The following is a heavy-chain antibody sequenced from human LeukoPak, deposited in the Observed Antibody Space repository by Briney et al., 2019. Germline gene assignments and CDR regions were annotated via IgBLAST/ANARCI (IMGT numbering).Heavy chain of an antibody. J-gene: IGHJ6*02. Sequence: ASVKVSCKASGYTFTSYDINWVRQATGQGLEWMGWMNPNSGNAGYAQKFQGRVTMTRNTSISTAYMELSSLRSEDTAVYYCARDGYSSGLGYYYGMDVWGQGTTVTVSS. CDR2: MNPNSGNA. CDR3: ARDGYSSGLGYYYGMDV. V-gene: IGHV1-8*01. D-gene: IGHD6-19*01. CDR1: GYTFTSYD.